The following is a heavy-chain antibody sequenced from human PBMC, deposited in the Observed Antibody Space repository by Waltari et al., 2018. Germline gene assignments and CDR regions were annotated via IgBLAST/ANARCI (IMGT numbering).Heavy chain of an antibody. CDR2: INHSGST. V-gene: IGHV4-38-2*01. D-gene: IGHD1-26*01. Sequence: QVQLQESGPGLVKPSETLSLTCGVSGYSISSGYYWGCIRQPPGKGLEWIGEINHSGSTNYNPSLKSRVTISVDTSKNQFSLKLSSVTAADTAVYYCARAWISLILGATSAFDIWGQGTMVTVS. CDR3: ARAWISLILGATSAFDI. J-gene: IGHJ3*02. CDR1: GYSISSGYY.